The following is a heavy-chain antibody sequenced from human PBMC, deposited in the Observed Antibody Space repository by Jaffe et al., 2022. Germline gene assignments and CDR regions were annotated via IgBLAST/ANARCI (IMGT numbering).Heavy chain of an antibody. J-gene: IGHJ4*02. CDR2: IYHSGST. D-gene: IGHD4-17*01. V-gene: IGHV4-38-2*02. Sequence: QVQLQESGPGLVKPSETLSLTCAVSGYSISSGYYWGWIRQPPGKGLEWIGSIYHSGSTYYNPSLKSRVTISVDTSKNQFSLKLSSVTAADTAVYYCAREGYGDPAYWGQGTLVTVSS. CDR1: GYSISSGYY. CDR3: AREGYGDPAY.